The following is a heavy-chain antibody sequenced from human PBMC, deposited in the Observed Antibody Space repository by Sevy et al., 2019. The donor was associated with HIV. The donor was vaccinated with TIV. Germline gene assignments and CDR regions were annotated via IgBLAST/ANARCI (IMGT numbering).Heavy chain of an antibody. CDR1: GYTLAKFS. Sequence: ASVKVSCKVSGYTLAKFSIHWVRQAPGKGLEWMTSFDPEDGDPEDGKTIYAQKFLGRVTMTEDTSTDTAYMELSSLRSDATAVYYCATTKDYYDSSGYPFDSWGQGTLVTVSS. CDR2: FDPEDGDPEDGKT. J-gene: IGHJ4*02. CDR3: ATTKDYYDSSGYPFDS. D-gene: IGHD3-22*01. V-gene: IGHV1-24*01.